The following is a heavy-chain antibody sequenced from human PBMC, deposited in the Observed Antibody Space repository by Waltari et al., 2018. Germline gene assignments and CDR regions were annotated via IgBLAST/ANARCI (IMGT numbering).Heavy chain of an antibody. CDR1: GYSMSTTDW. J-gene: IGHJ4*02. D-gene: IGHD2-15*01. CDR2: IHRSGRT. V-gene: IGHV4-4*02. CDR3: ARDRGRGIYLDS. Sequence: QVQLQESGPGLVKPSGTLSLTCTVSGYSMSTTDWWGWVRQSPEKGLEWIGQIHRSGRTNYNPSLESRVTISIDTSNNQFSLKVTSTTAADTAVYYCARDRGRGIYLDSWGQGTLVTVSP.